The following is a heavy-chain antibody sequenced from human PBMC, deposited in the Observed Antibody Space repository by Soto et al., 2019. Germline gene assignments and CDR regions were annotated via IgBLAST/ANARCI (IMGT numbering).Heavy chain of an antibody. J-gene: IGHJ4*02. CDR2: VYYTGST. V-gene: IGHV4-59*01. Sequence: PSETLSLTCSVSGGSISGSYWSWIRQSPGKGLEWLGYVYYTGSTNYSPSLRSRVSISVDTSKNEFSLRLSSVTAADTAVYFCARSVAVTGAHIDYWGQGTQLTVSS. CDR3: ARSVAVTGAHIDY. CDR1: GGSISGSY. D-gene: IGHD2-8*02.